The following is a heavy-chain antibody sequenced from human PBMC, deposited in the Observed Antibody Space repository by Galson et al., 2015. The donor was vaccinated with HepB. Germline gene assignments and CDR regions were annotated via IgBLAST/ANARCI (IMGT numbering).Heavy chain of an antibody. CDR3: AKSPTIFGSDAFDI. Sequence: SVKVSCKASGYTFTGYYMHWVRQAPGQGLEWMGWINPNSGGTNYAQKFQGRVTMTRDTSISTAYMELSRLRSDDTAVYYCAKSPTIFGSDAFDIWGQGTMVTVSS. CDR1: GYTFTGYY. D-gene: IGHD3-3*01. V-gene: IGHV1-2*02. J-gene: IGHJ3*02. CDR2: INPNSGGT.